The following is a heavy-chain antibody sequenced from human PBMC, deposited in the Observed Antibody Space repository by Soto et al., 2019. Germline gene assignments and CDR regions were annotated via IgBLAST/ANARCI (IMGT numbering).Heavy chain of an antibody. Sequence: VGSLRLSCAASGFTFSSYGMHWVRQAPGKGLEWVAVIWYDGSNKYYADSVKGRFTISRDNSKNTLYLQMNSLRAEDTAVYYCARTPSGDYYFDYWGQGTLVTVSS. CDR1: GFTFSSYG. V-gene: IGHV3-33*01. J-gene: IGHJ4*02. D-gene: IGHD4-17*01. CDR2: IWYDGSNK. CDR3: ARTPSGDYYFDY.